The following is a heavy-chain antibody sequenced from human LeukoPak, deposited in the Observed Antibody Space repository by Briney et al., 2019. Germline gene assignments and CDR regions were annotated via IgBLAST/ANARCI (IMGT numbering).Heavy chain of an antibody. V-gene: IGHV3-48*02. CDR3: ARAGITLAGPYWCFDL. CDR2: ISSGSSTI. J-gene: IGHJ2*01. Sequence: GGSLRLSCAASGFTFNTYAMNWVRQAPGMGLEWVSYISSGSSTIHHADSVQGRFTISRDNAKNSLYPQMSSLRDEDTAVYYCARAGITLAGPYWCFDLWGRGTLVTVSS. CDR1: GFTFNTYA. D-gene: IGHD6-19*01.